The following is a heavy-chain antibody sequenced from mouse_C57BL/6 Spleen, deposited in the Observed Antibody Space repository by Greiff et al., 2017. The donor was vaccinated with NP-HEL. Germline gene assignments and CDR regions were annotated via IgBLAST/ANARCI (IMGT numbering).Heavy chain of an antibody. V-gene: IGHV1-55*01. CDR1: GYTFTSYW. J-gene: IGHJ3*01. CDR3: ARKGYDPYGFAY. D-gene: IGHD2-3*01. Sequence: VQLQQPGAELVKPGASVKMSCKASGYTFTSYWITWVKQRPGQGLEWIGDIYPGSGSTNYNEKFKSKATLTVDTSSSTAYMQLSSLTSEDSAVYYCARKGYDPYGFAYWGQGTLVTVSA. CDR2: IYPGSGST.